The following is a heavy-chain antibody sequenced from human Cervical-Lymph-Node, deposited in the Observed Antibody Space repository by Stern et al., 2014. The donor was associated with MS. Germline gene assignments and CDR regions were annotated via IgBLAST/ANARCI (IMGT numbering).Heavy chain of an antibody. Sequence: VQLVESGGGLVQPGGSLRLSCTASGFTFSSHAMSWVRQAPGKGMEWLSAISDSGSTTYYAGSVKGRFTISRDNSMNTLYLQMNSLRVEDTAIYYCASRIAVAGTESPFDSWGQGSRVTVSS. D-gene: IGHD6-13*01. CDR1: GFTFSSHA. CDR2: ISDSGSTT. V-gene: IGHV3-23*04. CDR3: ASRIAVAGTESPFDS. J-gene: IGHJ4*02.